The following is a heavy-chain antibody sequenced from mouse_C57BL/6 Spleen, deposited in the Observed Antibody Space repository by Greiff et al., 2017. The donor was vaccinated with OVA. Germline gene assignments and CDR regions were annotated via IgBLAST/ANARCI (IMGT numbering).Heavy chain of an antibody. J-gene: IGHJ1*03. CDR3: ARGKITTVVDWYFDV. D-gene: IGHD1-1*01. V-gene: IGHV1-82*01. CDR2: IYPGDGDT. Sequence: VKLVESGPELVKPGASVKISCKASGYAFSSSWMNWVKQRPGKGLEWIGRIYPGDGDTNYNGKFKGKATLTADKSSSTAYMQHSSLTSKDYAVYFCARGKITTVVDWYFDVWGTGTTVTVSS. CDR1: GYAFSSSW.